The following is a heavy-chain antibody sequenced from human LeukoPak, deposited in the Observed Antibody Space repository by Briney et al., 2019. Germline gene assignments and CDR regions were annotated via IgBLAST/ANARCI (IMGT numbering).Heavy chain of an antibody. D-gene: IGHD2-15*01. V-gene: IGHV3-23*01. J-gene: IGHJ4*02. Sequence: GGSLRLSCAASGFSFSSYAMSWVRQGPGKGLEWVSAISVSGNTYHADSVKGRFTISRDSSKNTLYLQMNSLRAEDAAVYYCAKAPVTTCSGAYCYPFDYWGQGTLVTVSS. CDR3: AKAPVTTCSGAYCYPFDY. CDR2: ISVSGNT. CDR1: GFSFSSYA.